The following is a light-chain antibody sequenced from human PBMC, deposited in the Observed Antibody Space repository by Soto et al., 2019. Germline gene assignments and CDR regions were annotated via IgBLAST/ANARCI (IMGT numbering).Light chain of an antibody. Sequence: EIVLTQSPVTLSLSPGERATLSCRASQSVSSYLAWYQQKPGQAPRLLIYDASTRATGIPARFSGSGSGTDFTLTISSLEPEDSAVYSCHQRSSWPWTFGQGTKV. CDR1: QSVSSY. J-gene: IGKJ1*01. CDR3: HQRSSWPWT. CDR2: DAS. V-gene: IGKV3-11*01.